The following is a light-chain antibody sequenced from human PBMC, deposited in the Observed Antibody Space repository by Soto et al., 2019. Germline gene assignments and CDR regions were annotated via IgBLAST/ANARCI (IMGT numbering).Light chain of an antibody. V-gene: IGLV2-14*03. J-gene: IGLJ6*01. CDR3: SSSRSSSIHV. CDR2: DVS. Sequence: QSALTQPASVSGSPGQSITISCTGTSSDIGGYNYVSWYQQHPGQAPKLMIYDVSYRPSGISNRFSGSKSGNTASLTISGLQAEDEADYYCSSSRSSSIHVFGTGTKLTVL. CDR1: SSDIGGYNY.